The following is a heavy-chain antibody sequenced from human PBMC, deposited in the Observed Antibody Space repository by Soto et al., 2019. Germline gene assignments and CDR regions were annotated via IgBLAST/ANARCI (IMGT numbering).Heavy chain of an antibody. V-gene: IGHV3-48*03. CDR3: ARDGIVRGFDP. J-gene: IGHJ5*02. Sequence: EVQLVESGGGLVQPGGSLRLSCAASGFTFSSYEMNWVRQAPGKGLEWVACINTGGNTIYYADSVKGRFTISRDNAKKSLYLQMDSLRAADTSIYFCARDGIVRGFDPWGQGTLVTVSS. D-gene: IGHD2-15*01. CDR2: INTGGNTI. CDR1: GFTFSSYE.